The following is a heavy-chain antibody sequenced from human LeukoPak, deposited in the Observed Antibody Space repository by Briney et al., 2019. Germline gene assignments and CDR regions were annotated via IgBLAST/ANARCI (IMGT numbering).Heavy chain of an antibody. V-gene: IGHV1-69*05. Sequence: SVKVSFKASGGTFSSYAISWVRQAPGPGLEWMGRIIPIFGTANYAQKFQGRVTITTYESTCTASMELSSLRSEDTAVYYCARQFYGSGSFSEYFQHWGQGTLVTVSS. CDR2: IIPIFGTA. D-gene: IGHD3-10*01. J-gene: IGHJ1*01. CDR1: GGTFSSYA. CDR3: ARQFYGSGSFSEYFQH.